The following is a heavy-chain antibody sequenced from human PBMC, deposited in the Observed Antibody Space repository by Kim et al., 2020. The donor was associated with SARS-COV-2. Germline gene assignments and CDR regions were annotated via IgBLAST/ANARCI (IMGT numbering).Heavy chain of an antibody. CDR2: IYPGDSDT. D-gene: IGHD1-26*01. CDR3: ARRVGATYLYYYYYGMDV. CDR1: GYSFTSYW. V-gene: IGHV5-51*01. Sequence: GESLKISCKGSGYSFTSYWIGWVRQMPGKGLEWMGIIYPGDSDTRYSPSFQGQVTISADKSISTAYLQWSSLKASDTAMYYCARRVGATYLYYYYYGMDVWGQGNTVTVSS. J-gene: IGHJ6*02.